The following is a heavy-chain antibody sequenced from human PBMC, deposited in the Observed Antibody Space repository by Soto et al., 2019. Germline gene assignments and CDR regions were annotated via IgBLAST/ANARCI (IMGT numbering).Heavy chain of an antibody. CDR3: ARLPRDCNKTSCYYAEH. D-gene: IGHD3-3*01. Sequence: GESLKISCRGSGYYFNTNWFGWVRQLPGRGLEWVGIMYPGDSDTRYNPSLQGHVTLSVDVTVSTAFLQWRSLETSDTGMYFCARLPRDCNKTSCYYAEHWGQGTQVTV. J-gene: IGHJ4*02. CDR2: MYPGDSDT. V-gene: IGHV5-51*01. CDR1: GYYFNTNW.